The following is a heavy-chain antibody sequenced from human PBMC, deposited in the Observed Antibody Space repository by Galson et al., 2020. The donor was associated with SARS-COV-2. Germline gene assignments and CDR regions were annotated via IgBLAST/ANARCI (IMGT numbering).Heavy chain of an antibody. CDR2: MNPNSGNT. J-gene: IGHJ6*03. CDR1: GYTFTSYD. Sequence: ASVKVSCKASGYTFTSYDINWVRQATGQGLEWMGWMNPNSGNTGYAQKFQGRVTMTRNTSISTAYMELSSLRSEDTAVYYCARVRAAARVHYYYYMDVWGKGTTVTVSS. CDR3: ARVRAAARVHYYYYMDV. D-gene: IGHD6-6*01. V-gene: IGHV1-8*01.